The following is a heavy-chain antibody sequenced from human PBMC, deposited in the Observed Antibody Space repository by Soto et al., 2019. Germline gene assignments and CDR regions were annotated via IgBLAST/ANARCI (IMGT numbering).Heavy chain of an antibody. CDR3: STGGYYFDY. D-gene: IGHD3-10*01. J-gene: IGHJ4*02. Sequence: GGSLRLSCAGSGFTFSNAWMNWVRQAPGKGLEWLGRIKSKVNGGTTDYAAPVTGRFTISRDDSKNTVYLQMESLRTEDTAVYYCSTGGYYFDYWGQGTLVTVSS. CDR1: GFTFSNAW. CDR2: IKSKVNGGTT. V-gene: IGHV3-15*01.